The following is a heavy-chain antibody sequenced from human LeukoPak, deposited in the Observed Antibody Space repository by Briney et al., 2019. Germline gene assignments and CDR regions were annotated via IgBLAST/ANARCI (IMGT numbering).Heavy chain of an antibody. J-gene: IGHJ4*02. D-gene: IGHD3-22*01. CDR3: ARDKKVIVVATHYFDY. Sequence: ASVKVSCKASGYTFTSYAMNWVRQAPGQGLEWMGWINTNTGNPTYAQGFTGRFVFSLDTSVSTAYLQISSLKAEDTAVYYCARDKKVIVVATHYFDYWGQGTLVTVSS. CDR2: INTNTGNP. V-gene: IGHV7-4-1*02. CDR1: GYTFTSYA.